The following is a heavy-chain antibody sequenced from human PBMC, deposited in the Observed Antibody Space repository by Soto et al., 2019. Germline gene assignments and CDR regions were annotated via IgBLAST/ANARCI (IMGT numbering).Heavy chain of an antibody. CDR1: GGSINSYY. CDR2: IYSGGST. V-gene: IGHV4-4*07. Sequence: QVQLQESGPGLVKPSETLSLTCTVSGGSINSYYWSWIRQPAGKGLEWIGRIYSGGSTNYNPSLKSRLTVSVDTSKNPFYLKLTSVTAADTAVYYCARGPGGFGDFSLDYWGQGTLVTVSS. J-gene: IGHJ4*02. D-gene: IGHD3-10*01. CDR3: ARGPGGFGDFSLDY.